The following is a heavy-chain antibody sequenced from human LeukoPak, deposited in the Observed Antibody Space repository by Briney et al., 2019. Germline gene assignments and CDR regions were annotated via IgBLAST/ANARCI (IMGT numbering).Heavy chain of an antibody. V-gene: IGHV3-9*01. CDR1: GFTFDDYA. Sequence: AGGSLRLSCAASGFTFDDYAVHWVRHAPGKGLEWVSGISWNSDRIGYADSVKSRFTISRDNAKNSLYLQMNSLRAEDTALYYCAKDIGYSGYESHFDYWGQGTLVTVSS. CDR2: ISWNSDRI. CDR3: AKDIGYSGYESHFDY. D-gene: IGHD5-12*01. J-gene: IGHJ4*02.